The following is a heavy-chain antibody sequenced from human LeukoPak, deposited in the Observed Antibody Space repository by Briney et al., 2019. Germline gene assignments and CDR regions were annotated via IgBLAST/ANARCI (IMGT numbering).Heavy chain of an antibody. Sequence: GGSLRLSCAASGFTFSSYAMSWVRQAPGKGLEWVANIKQDGSEKYYVDSVKGRFTISRDNAKNSLYLQMNSLRAEDTAVYYCARVLTMIVGDALDIWGQGTMVTVSS. D-gene: IGHD3-22*01. J-gene: IGHJ3*02. CDR3: ARVLTMIVGDALDI. CDR1: GFTFSSYA. CDR2: IKQDGSEK. V-gene: IGHV3-7*01.